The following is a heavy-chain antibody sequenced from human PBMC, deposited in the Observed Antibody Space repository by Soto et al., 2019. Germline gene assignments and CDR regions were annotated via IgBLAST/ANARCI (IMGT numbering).Heavy chain of an antibody. CDR1: GYTFTGYY. D-gene: IGHD2-15*01. V-gene: IGHV1-2*02. CDR3: ARVNVVVVAATREYYFDY. J-gene: IGHJ4*02. CDR2: INPNSGGT. Sequence: ASVKVSCKASGYTFTGYYIHWVRQAPGQGLEWMGWINPNSGGTNYAQKFQGRVTMTRDTSISTAYMELSRLRSDDTAVYYCARVNVVVVAATREYYFDYWGKGTLVTVSS.